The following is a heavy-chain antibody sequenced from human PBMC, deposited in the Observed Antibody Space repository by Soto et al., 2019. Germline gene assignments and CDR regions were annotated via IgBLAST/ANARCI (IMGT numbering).Heavy chain of an antibody. J-gene: IGHJ5*02. D-gene: IGHD6-13*01. CDR3: ARGIAAAGTWFDP. CDR2: IIPIFGTA. V-gene: IGHV1-69*13. Sequence: ASVQVSCKDSGCTFSSYAISWVRQAPGQGLEWMGGIIPIFGTANYAQKFQGGVTITADESTSTAYMELSSLRSEDTAVYYCARGIAAAGTWFDPWGQGTLVTVSS. CDR1: GCTFSSYA.